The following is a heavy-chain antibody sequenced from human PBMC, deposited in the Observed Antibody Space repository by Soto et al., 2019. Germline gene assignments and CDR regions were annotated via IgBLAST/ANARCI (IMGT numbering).Heavy chain of an antibody. D-gene: IGHD3-16*01. CDR1: GLAFSNYA. CDR2: ITASGYSA. Sequence: EAQLLESGGGLVQPGGSLRLSCAASGLAFSNYAMTWVRQAPGKGLEWVSIITASGYSAYCGGAVKGRFTTSRDNSRSTLYLQMNGLRADDTAVYYCAKGDLLWDPFDFWGQGTLVTVSS. V-gene: IGHV3-23*01. CDR3: AKGDLLWDPFDF. J-gene: IGHJ4*02.